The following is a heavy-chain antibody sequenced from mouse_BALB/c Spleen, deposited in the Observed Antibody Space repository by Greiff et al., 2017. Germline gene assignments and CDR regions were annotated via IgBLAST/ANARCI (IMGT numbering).Heavy chain of an antibody. Sequence: DVKLVESGGGLVQPGGSLKLSCAAYGFTFSSYTMSWVRQTPEKRLEWVAYISNGGGSTYYPDTVKGRFTISRDNAKNTLYLQMSSLKSEDTAMYYCARRGFTYYAMDYWGQGTSVTVSS. CDR3: ARRGFTYYAMDY. J-gene: IGHJ4*01. V-gene: IGHV5-12-2*01. CDR1: GFTFSSYT. CDR2: ISNGGGST.